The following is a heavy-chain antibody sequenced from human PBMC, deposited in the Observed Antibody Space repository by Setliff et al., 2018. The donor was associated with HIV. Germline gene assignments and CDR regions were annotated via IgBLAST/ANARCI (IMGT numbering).Heavy chain of an antibody. CDR1: GYSFSNYW. CDR3: ARRATDYGDERGFDY. D-gene: IGHD4-17*01. V-gene: IGHV5-10-1*01. J-gene: IGHJ4*02. Sequence: GESLKISCKASGYSFSNYWITWVRQMPGKGLEWVANIDPSDSYANYSPSFEGHVTILADRSITTAYLQWSRLRASDTAIYYCARRATDYGDERGFDYWGQGTQVTVSS. CDR2: IDPSDSYA.